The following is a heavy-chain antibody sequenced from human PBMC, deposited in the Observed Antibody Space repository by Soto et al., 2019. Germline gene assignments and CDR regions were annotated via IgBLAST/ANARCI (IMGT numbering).Heavy chain of an antibody. CDR1: GGSISSYY. CDR3: ARDHVQAMNYYGMDV. Sequence: PSETLSLTCTVSGGSISSYYWSWIRQPAGKGLEWIGRLYTSESAKYNPSLKSRATMSVDTSKNQISLQLSSVTDADTAVYFCARDHVQAMNYYGMDVWGQGTTVTVSS. D-gene: IGHD2-2*01. V-gene: IGHV4-4*07. J-gene: IGHJ6*02. CDR2: LYTSESA.